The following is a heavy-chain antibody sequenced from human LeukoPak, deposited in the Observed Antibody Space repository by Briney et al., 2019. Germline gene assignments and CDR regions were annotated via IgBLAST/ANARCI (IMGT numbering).Heavy chain of an antibody. J-gene: IGHJ4*02. V-gene: IGHV3-30*18. CDR2: ISYDGSNT. Sequence: GGSLRLSCAVSGFTFSSYGMHWVRQAPGQGLEWVAVISYDGSNTYYADSVKGRFTISRDNSKNTVYLQMNSLRAEDTAVYYCAKEREMGYNGLCYYWGQGNLVTVSS. CDR1: GFTFSSYG. CDR3: AKEREMGYNGLCYY. D-gene: IGHD5-24*01.